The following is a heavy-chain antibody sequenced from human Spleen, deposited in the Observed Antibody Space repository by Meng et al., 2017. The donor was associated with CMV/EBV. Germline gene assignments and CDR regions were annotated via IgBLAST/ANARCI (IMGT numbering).Heavy chain of an antibody. J-gene: IGHJ4*01. CDR1: GFTVNTNY. Sequence: LSCAASGFTVNTNYVSWVRQAPGKGLEWVSVINSDGSIYYGDSVKGRFTISRDNSKNTLYLQMNSLRPEDSAVYHCARVSKQWLVLFWGHGTLVTVSS. D-gene: IGHD6-19*01. CDR2: INSDGSI. V-gene: IGHV3-66*02. CDR3: ARVSKQWLVLF.